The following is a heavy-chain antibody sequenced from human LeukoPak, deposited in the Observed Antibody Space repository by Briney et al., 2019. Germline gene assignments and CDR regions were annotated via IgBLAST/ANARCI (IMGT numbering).Heavy chain of an antibody. CDR2: IYYSGST. V-gene: IGHV4-59*01. CDR1: GGSISSYY. J-gene: IGHJ3*02. CDR3: ARVPRYFDWLQDAFDI. D-gene: IGHD3-9*01. Sequence: PSETLSLTCTVSGGSISSYYWSWIRQPAGKGLEWIGYIYYSGSTNYNPSLKSRVTISVDTSKNQFSLKLSSVTAADTAVYYCARVPRYFDWLQDAFDIWGQGTMVTVSS.